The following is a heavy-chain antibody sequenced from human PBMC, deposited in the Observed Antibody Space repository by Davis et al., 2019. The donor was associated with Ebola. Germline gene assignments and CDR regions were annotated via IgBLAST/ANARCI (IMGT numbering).Heavy chain of an antibody. Sequence: SVKVSCKASGYTFTSYYMHWVRQAPGQGLEWMGRIIPILGIANYAQKFQGRVTITADKSTSTAYMELSSLRSEDTAVYYCARGSGWYEGVAFDIWGQGTMVTVSS. CDR3: ARGSGWYEGVAFDI. V-gene: IGHV1-69*02. J-gene: IGHJ3*02. CDR1: GYTFTSYY. D-gene: IGHD6-19*01. CDR2: IIPILGIA.